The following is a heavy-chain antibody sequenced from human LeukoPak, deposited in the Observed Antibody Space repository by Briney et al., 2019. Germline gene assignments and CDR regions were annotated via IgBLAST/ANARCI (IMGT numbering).Heavy chain of an antibody. Sequence: PGGSLRLSCAASGFTFSSYWMSWVPQAQGKGREWGANIKQDGSEKYYVDSVKGRFTISRDNAKNSLYLQMNSLRAEDTAVYYCARDRSYDSSGYYQGRYYYGMDVWGQGTTVTVSS. CDR3: ARDRSYDSSGYYQGRYYYGMDV. CDR1: GFTFSSYW. D-gene: IGHD3-22*01. V-gene: IGHV3-7*01. CDR2: IKQDGSEK. J-gene: IGHJ6*02.